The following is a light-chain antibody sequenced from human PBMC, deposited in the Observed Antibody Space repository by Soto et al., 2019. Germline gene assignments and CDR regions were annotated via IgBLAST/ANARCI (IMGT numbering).Light chain of an antibody. CDR2: ETS. CDR3: QQYNTYPFT. V-gene: IGKV1-5*03. Sequence: DIQMTQSPSTLSASVGDRVTITCRASQSISTWLAWYQQKAGKAPKLLIYETSSLESGVPSRFSGSGSGTEFTLTITRLQPDDFATYYCQQYNTYPFTFGPGTKVDIK. J-gene: IGKJ3*01. CDR1: QSISTW.